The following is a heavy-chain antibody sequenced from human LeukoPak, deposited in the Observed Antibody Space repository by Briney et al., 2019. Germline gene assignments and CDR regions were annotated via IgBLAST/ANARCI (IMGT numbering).Heavy chain of an antibody. J-gene: IGHJ4*02. CDR1: GGSISSYY. V-gene: IGHV4-59*08. D-gene: IGHD6-13*01. CDR2: IHYSGGIT. Sequence: SETLSLTCTVSGGSISSYYWSWIRQPPGKGLEWIGYIHYSGGITYYNPSLKSRVTISVDTSKNQFSPSLSSVTAADTAVYYCARHITPEYSSSWYDYWGQGTLVTVSS. CDR3: ARHITPEYSSSWYDY.